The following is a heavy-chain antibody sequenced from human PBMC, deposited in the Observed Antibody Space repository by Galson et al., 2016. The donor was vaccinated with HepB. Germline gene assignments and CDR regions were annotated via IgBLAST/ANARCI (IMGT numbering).Heavy chain of an antibody. CDR2: ISANSGNT. CDR3: ARDVQFRLDY. Sequence: SVKVSCKVSGYRFPTYGISWVRQAPGQGLEWLGWISANSGNTYYAQKFQDRITMTRDTSASTVYMDLRSLRSDDTAVYYCARDVQFRLDYWGPGTLVTVSS. D-gene: IGHD5-24*01. J-gene: IGHJ4*02. CDR1: GYRFPTYG. V-gene: IGHV1-18*04.